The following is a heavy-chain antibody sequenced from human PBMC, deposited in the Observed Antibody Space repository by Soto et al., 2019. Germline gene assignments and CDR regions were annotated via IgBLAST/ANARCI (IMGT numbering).Heavy chain of an antibody. V-gene: IGHV1-58*01. CDR2: IVVGSGNT. Sequence: SVKVSCKASGFTFTSSAVQWVRQARGQRLEWIGWIVVGSGNTNYAQKFQERVTITRDMSTSTAYMELSSLRSEDTAMYYCAADDTGYSSSWYAPYYYYGMDVWGQGTTVTVSS. CDR3: AADDTGYSSSWYAPYYYYGMDV. CDR1: GFTFTSSA. D-gene: IGHD6-13*01. J-gene: IGHJ6*02.